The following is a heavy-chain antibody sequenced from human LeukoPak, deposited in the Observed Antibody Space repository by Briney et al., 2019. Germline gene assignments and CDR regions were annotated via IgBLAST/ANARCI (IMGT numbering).Heavy chain of an antibody. V-gene: IGHV3-21*01. J-gene: IGHJ4*02. CDR3: ARISSGWYDPFDY. D-gene: IGHD6-19*01. CDR1: GFTFSNYV. CDR2: ISSSSSYI. Sequence: GGSLRLSCAASGFTFSNYVMSWVRQAPGKGLEWVSSISSSSSYIYYADSVKGRFTISRDNAKNSLYLQMDSLRAEDTAVYYCARISSGWYDPFDYWGQGTLVTVSS.